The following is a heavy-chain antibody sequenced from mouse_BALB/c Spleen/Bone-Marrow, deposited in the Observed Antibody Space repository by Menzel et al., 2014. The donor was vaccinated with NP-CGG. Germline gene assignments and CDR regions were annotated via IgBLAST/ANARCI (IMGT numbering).Heavy chain of an antibody. CDR3: ARLGYYGGFAY. J-gene: IGHJ3*01. CDR1: RFDFSGFW. Sequence: EVMLVESGGGLVQPGRSLKLSCAASRFDFSGFWMGWVRQAPGKGLEWIGEINPDSSTINYTPSLKDRFIISRDNAKNTLYLQMSKVRSEDTALYYCARLGYYGGFAYWGQGTLVTVSA. V-gene: IGHV4-1*02. D-gene: IGHD2-3*01. CDR2: INPDSSTI.